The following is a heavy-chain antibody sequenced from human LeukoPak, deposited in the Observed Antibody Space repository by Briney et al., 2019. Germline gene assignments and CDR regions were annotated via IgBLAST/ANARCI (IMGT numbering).Heavy chain of an antibody. V-gene: IGHV3-21*01. J-gene: IGHJ4*02. CDR3: ARDGTEGSGSYSFDY. CDR2: ISSSSSYI. Sequence: GGSLRLSCAASGFTFSSYSMNWVRQAPGKGLEWVSSISSSSSYIYYADSVKGRFTISRDNAKNSLYLQMNSLRAEDTAVYYCARDGTEGSGSYSFDYWGQGTLVTVSS. CDR1: GFTFSSYS. D-gene: IGHD3-10*01.